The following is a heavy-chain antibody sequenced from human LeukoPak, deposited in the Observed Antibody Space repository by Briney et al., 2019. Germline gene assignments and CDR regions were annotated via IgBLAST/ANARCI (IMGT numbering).Heavy chain of an antibody. CDR1: GSTFSSYW. Sequence: RPGGSLRLSCAASGSTFSSYWRSWVRQAPGKGLEWVANIKQDGSEKYYVDSVKGRFTISRDNAKNSLYLQMNSLRAEDTAVYYCARRGYYFDYWGQGNLVTVSS. D-gene: IGHD3-10*01. V-gene: IGHV3-7*01. CDR2: IKQDGSEK. J-gene: IGHJ4*02. CDR3: ARRGYYFDY.